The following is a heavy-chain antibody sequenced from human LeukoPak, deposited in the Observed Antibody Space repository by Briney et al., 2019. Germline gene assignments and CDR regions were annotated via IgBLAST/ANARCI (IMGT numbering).Heavy chain of an antibody. Sequence: PGGSLRLSCAVSRVTFSNAWPSWVRQAPGKGLEWVGRIRSKTEGETKEYAASVEGRSTISREDSRNRLYLQMNSLKTEDTAVYYCATGIVTGTSRWGQGTLVSVSS. CDR3: ATGIVTGTSR. D-gene: IGHD2-21*02. CDR1: RVTFSNAW. J-gene: IGHJ4*02. V-gene: IGHV3-15*01. CDR2: IRSKTEGETK.